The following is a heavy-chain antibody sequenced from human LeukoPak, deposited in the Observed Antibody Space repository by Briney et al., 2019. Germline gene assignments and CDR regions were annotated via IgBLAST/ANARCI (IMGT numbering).Heavy chain of an antibody. CDR1: GGSISGYS. CDR3: ARAGWYTLDN. CDR2: IYYSGDT. D-gene: IGHD2-15*01. J-gene: IGHJ4*02. V-gene: IGHV4-59*01. Sequence: SETLSLTCTVSGGSISGYSWSWIRQSPGGGLEWIGYIYYSGDTAYNPSLRSRVTMSVDTSKNQLSLQLSSMTTADTAVYYCARAGWYTLDNWGQGTLVTVSS.